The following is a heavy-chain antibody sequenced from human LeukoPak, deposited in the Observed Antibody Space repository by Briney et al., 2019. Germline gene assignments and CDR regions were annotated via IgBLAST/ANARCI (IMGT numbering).Heavy chain of an antibody. CDR3: ARERFSGSFWTRFDF. V-gene: IGHV3-11*01. D-gene: IGHD1-26*01. J-gene: IGHJ4*02. CDR2: ISSSGGTI. Sequence: GGSLILSCAASGFPFSDYYMSWIRQAPGKGLEWVSYISSSGGTIYYADSVKGRFTISRDNAKNSLYLQMTSLRAEDTAVYYCARERFSGSFWTRFDFWGQGSLVTVSS. CDR1: GFPFSDYY.